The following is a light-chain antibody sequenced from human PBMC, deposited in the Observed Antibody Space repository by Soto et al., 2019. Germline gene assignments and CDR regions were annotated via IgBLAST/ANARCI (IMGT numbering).Light chain of an antibody. CDR3: QQYGSSSLT. V-gene: IGKV3-20*01. Sequence: EIVLTQYPGTLSLSPGERVTLSCRASQSVSSSHLAWYQQKPGQAPRLLIYGASNRATGIPDRFSGSGSGTDCTLTISRLEPEDLAVYYCQQYGSSSLTFGPGTKVDIK. CDR1: QSVSSSH. CDR2: GAS. J-gene: IGKJ3*01.